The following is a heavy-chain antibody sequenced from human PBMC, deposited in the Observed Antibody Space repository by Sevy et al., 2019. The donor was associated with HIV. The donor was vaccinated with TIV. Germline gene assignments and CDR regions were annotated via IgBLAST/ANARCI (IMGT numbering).Heavy chain of an antibody. D-gene: IGHD6-19*01. CDR1: GFILSNFW. V-gene: IGHV3-7*01. Sequence: GGSLRLSCAASGFILSNFWMSWVRQAPGKGLEWVANINEDGAVKYYADSVKGRFIISRDTANDSLYVQMFSLRAEDTAVYYCAKIGKRGWDFDSWGQGTRVTVSS. J-gene: IGHJ4*02. CDR3: AKIGKRGWDFDS. CDR2: INEDGAVK.